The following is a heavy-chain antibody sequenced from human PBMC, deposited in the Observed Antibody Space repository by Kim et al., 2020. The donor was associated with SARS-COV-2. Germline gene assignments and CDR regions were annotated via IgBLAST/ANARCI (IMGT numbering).Heavy chain of an antibody. J-gene: IGHJ4*02. V-gene: IGHV3-20*04. CDR1: GFTFDDYG. Sequence: GGSLRLSCAASGFTFDDYGMSWVRQAPGKGLEWVSGINWHGGSTGYADSVKGRFTIFRDNAKNSLYLQMNSLRAGDTALYYCARDRFWELLAGYFDYWGQGNLVTVSS. CDR3: ARDRFWELLAGYFDY. D-gene: IGHD1-26*01. CDR2: INWHGGST.